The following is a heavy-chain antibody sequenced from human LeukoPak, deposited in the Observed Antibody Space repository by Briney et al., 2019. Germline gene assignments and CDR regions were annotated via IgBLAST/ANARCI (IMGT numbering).Heavy chain of an antibody. Sequence: GGSLRLSCAASGFTFSTYWMHWVRQAPGKGLVWVSRINPDGTTTSYADSVKGRFTISRDNAKDTVYLQMNSLRAEDTAVYYCARGVGAVYYFDYWGQGALVTVSS. V-gene: IGHV3-74*01. D-gene: IGHD1-26*01. CDR1: GFTFSTYW. CDR3: ARGVGAVYYFDY. J-gene: IGHJ4*02. CDR2: INPDGTTT.